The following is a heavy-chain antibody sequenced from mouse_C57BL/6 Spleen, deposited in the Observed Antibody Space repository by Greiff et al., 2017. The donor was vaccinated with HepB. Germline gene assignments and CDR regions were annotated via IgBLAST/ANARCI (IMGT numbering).Heavy chain of an antibody. CDR1: GFNIKNTY. CDR3: AVFTTVVDWESAWFAY. CDR2: IDPANGNT. J-gene: IGHJ3*01. D-gene: IGHD1-1*01. Sequence: VQLKQSVAELVRPGASVKLSCTASGFNIKNTYMHWVKQRPEQGLEWIGRIDPANGNTKYAPKFQGKATITADTSSNTAYLQLSSLTSEDTAIYYCAVFTTVVDWESAWFAYWGQGTLVTVSA. V-gene: IGHV14-3*01.